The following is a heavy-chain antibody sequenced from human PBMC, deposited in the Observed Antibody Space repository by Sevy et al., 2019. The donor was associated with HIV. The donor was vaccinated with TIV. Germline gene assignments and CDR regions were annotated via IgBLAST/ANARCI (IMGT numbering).Heavy chain of an antibody. CDR3: ATHAGIAAAGRVFDY. D-gene: IGHD6-13*01. CDR2: IRDKSDTYTT. Sequence: GGSLRLSCAASGFTFSDHYMEWVRQAPGKGLEWVGHIRDKSDTYTTEYAASVKGRFTISRDDSKNSLYLLMNSLKTEGTAVYYCATHAGIAAAGRVFDYWGQGTLVTVSS. CDR1: GFTFSDHY. J-gene: IGHJ4*02. V-gene: IGHV3-72*01.